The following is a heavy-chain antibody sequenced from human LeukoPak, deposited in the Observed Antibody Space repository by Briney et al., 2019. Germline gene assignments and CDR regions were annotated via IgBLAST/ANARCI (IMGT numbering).Heavy chain of an antibody. V-gene: IGHV3-33*01. CDR2: IWHDGGKR. D-gene: IGHD3-22*01. Sequence: GGSLRLSRAASGFTFSYYGMQWVRQAPGKGLEWVALIWHDGGKRYYADSVKGRFTISRDNSKNTLYLQMTTLRAEDTAVYYCARDADTSEFFSWLDLWGQGTLVTVSS. J-gene: IGHJ5*02. CDR3: ARDADTSEFFSWLDL. CDR1: GFTFSYYG.